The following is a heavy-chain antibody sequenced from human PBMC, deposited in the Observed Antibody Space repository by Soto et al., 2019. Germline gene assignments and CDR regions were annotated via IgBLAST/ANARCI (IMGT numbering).Heavy chain of an antibody. Sequence: QVQLVQSGAEVKKPGASVKVSCKASGYTFTSYGISWVRQAPGQGLEWMGWISAYNGNTNYAQKRQGRVTMTKDTSTSTAYMELRGLRSDGTAVYYCARGRDIFRGVSGWFDPWGQGTLVTVSS. CDR2: ISAYNGNT. CDR1: GYTFTSYG. CDR3: ARGRDIFRGVSGWFDP. D-gene: IGHD3-9*01. J-gene: IGHJ5*02. V-gene: IGHV1-18*01.